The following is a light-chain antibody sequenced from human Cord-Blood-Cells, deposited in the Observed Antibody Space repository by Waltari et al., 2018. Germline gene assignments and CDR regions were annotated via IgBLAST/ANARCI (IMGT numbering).Light chain of an antibody. Sequence: DIVMTQTPLSLPVTPGEPASISCRSSQSLLDSDDGNTYLDWYLQKPGQSPQLLIYTLSDRASGVPDRFSGSGSGTDFTLKISRVEAEDAGVYYCMQRIEFPWTFGQGTKVEIK. V-gene: IGKV2-40*01. J-gene: IGKJ1*01. CDR2: TLS. CDR1: QSLLDSDDGNTY. CDR3: MQRIEFPWT.